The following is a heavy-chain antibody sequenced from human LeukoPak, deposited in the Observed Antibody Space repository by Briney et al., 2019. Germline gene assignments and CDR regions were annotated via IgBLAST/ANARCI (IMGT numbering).Heavy chain of an antibody. D-gene: IGHD5-24*01. CDR2: IDPTDSYT. J-gene: IGHJ4*02. Sequence: GESLQISCKGSGYSFTSYWINWVRQMPGKGLEWMGRIDPTDSYTTYSPSFQGHVTISADKSISTAYLQWSSLKASDTAMYYCARHAGEATTTYFDYWGQGTLVTVSS. V-gene: IGHV5-10-1*01. CDR1: GYSFTSYW. CDR3: ARHAGEATTTYFDY.